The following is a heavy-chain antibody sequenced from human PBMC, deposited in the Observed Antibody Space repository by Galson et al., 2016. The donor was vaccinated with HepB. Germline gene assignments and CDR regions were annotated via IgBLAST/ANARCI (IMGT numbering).Heavy chain of an antibody. J-gene: IGHJ2*01. CDR2: XXITXXXK. V-gene: IGHV3-21*01. Sequence: SLRLSCAASGFTFSTXXMNXXXQAXXXGLXXVSXXXITXXXKXXXDSXKGRVTISRDNAKNSLYLQXNSLRAEDTAVYYCAGPPEGDRRYFDLWXRGTLVXVSS. D-gene: IGHD3-16*01. CDR1: GFTFSTXX. CDR3: AGPPEGDRRYFDL.